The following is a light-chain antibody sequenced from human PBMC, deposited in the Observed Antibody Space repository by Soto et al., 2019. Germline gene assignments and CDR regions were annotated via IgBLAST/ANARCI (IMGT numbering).Light chain of an antibody. V-gene: IGLV2-14*01. CDR3: FSFTTTSPHV. Sequence: QSALTQPASLSGSPGQSITISCTGTSSDIGAYDYVSWFQQHPGKAPKLMISEVNNRPSGVSNRFSGSKSGNTAYLTISGLQVEDEAESFCFSFTTTSPHVFGTGTKVT. CDR1: SSDIGAYDY. CDR2: EVN. J-gene: IGLJ1*01.